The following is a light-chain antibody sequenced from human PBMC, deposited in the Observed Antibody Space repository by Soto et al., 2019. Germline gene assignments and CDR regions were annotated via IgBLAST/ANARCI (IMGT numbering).Light chain of an antibody. CDR3: QQVNEYPIT. V-gene: IGKV1-9*01. CDR2: PAS. Sequence: DIQLTQSPSFLSASVGDRVTIACRASQDIKSYLAWYQQKPGKAPKLLIYPASTLQSGVPSRFSGSGSGTEFTLTISSLQPEDFATYHCQQVNEYPITFGQGTRLEIK. CDR1: QDIKSY. J-gene: IGKJ5*01.